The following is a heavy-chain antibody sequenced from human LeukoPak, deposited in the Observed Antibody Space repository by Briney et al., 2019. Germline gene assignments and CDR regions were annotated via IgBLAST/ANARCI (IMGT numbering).Heavy chain of an antibody. V-gene: IGHV3-53*01. CDR2: IYSGGST. CDR3: AKTTGGSCYSGIDY. J-gene: IGHJ4*02. D-gene: IGHD2-15*01. Sequence: GGSLRLSCAASGFTVSSNYMSWVRQAPGKGLEWVSVIYSGGSTYYADSVKGRFTLSRDNSKNTLYLQMNSLRAEDTAVYYCAKTTGGSCYSGIDYWGQGTLVTVSS. CDR1: GFTVSSNY.